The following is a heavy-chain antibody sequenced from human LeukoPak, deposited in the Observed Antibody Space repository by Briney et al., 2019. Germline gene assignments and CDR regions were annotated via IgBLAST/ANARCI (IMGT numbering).Heavy chain of an antibody. CDR2: ISTSGKTI. D-gene: IGHD2-2*01. CDR3: ARVSTYQYYCYMDV. J-gene: IGHJ6*03. V-gene: IGHV3-11*01. CDR1: GFTFSDYY. Sequence: PGGSLRLSCTASGFTFSDYYMSWIRQAPGKGLEWVSYISTSGKTIYYADSVKGRFTISRDNAKNSLYLQINSLRAEDTAVYYCARVSTYQYYCYMDVWGKGTTVTVSS.